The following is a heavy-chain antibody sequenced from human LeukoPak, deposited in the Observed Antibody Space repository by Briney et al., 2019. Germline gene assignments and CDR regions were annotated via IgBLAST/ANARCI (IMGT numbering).Heavy chain of an antibody. Sequence: GESLKISCKGSGYSFTSYWIGWVRQMPGKGLELMGIIYPGDSDTRYSPSFQGQVTISADKSISTAYLQWSSLKASDTAMYYCARHSNKPYDFWSGYYTHNWFDPWGQGTLVTVSS. D-gene: IGHD3-3*01. J-gene: IGHJ5*02. CDR2: IYPGDSDT. CDR3: ARHSNKPYDFWSGYYTHNWFDP. V-gene: IGHV5-51*01. CDR1: GYSFTSYW.